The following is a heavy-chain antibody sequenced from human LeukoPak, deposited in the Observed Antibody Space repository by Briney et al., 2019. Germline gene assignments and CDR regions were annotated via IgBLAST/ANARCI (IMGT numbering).Heavy chain of an antibody. D-gene: IGHD2-2*01. Sequence: ASVKVSCKASGYTFTGYYMHWVRQAPGQGLEWMGWINPNSGGTNYAQKFQGRVTMTRDTSISTAYMELSRPRSDDSAVYYCAREYCSSTSCYVRPLNWFDPWGQGTLVTVSS. CDR3: AREYCSSTSCYVRPLNWFDP. CDR1: GYTFTGYY. V-gene: IGHV1-2*02. CDR2: INPNSGGT. J-gene: IGHJ5*02.